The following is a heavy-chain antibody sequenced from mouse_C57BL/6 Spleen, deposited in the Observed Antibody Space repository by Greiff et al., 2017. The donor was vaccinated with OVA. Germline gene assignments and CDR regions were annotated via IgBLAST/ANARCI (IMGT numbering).Heavy chain of an antibody. CDR3: GGEGLRRRESFDY. J-gene: IGHJ2*01. V-gene: IGHV1-52*01. Sequence: QVQLQQPGAELVRPGSSVKLSCKASGYTFTSYWMHWVKQRPIQGLEWIGNIYPSDSDTHYNQKFKDKATLTADKSSSTAYMQLSSLTSEDSAVYYCGGEGLRRRESFDYWGQGTTLTVSS. CDR2: IYPSDSDT. CDR1: GYTFTSYW. D-gene: IGHD2-2*01.